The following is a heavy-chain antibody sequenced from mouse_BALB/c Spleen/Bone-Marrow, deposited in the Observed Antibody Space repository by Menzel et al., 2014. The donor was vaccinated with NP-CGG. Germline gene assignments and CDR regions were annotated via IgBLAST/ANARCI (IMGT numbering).Heavy chain of an antibody. CDR2: IYPGSGST. CDR3: ARYYDYDWYFDV. Sequence: VKLMESGPELVKPGASVKMSCKASGYTFTDYVISWVKQRTGQGLEWIGEIYPGSGSTYYNEKFKGTATLTADKSSNTAYMQLSSLTSEDSAVYFCARYYDYDWYFDVWGAGTTVTVSS. CDR1: GYTFTDYV. V-gene: IGHV1-77*01. J-gene: IGHJ1*01. D-gene: IGHD2-4*01.